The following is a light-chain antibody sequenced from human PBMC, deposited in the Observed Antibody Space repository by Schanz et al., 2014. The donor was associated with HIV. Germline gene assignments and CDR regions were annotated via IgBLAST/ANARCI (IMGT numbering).Light chain of an antibody. CDR3: RQCVSSARIT. CDR1: ETINSRY. Sequence: EDVLTQSPGTLSLSPGERATLSCRVSETINSRYLAWYQQKPGQAPRLLIYGASNRPTGIPDRFSGSESGTYFTLTIGRLEPEGPAVYYCRQCVSSARITFGGGTKVQIE. V-gene: IGKV3-20*01. CDR2: GAS. J-gene: IGKJ4*01.